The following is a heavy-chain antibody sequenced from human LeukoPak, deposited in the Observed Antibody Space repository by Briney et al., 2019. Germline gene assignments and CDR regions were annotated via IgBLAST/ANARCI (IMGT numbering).Heavy chain of an antibody. CDR2: ILYDGSNK. V-gene: IGHV3-30*02. J-gene: IGHJ3*02. CDR3: TKEGVRVGFLGLARGSGPHGAAFDI. D-gene: IGHD2-15*01. Sequence: PGGSLRVSCAASGFTFSSYGMHWVRQAPGKGLEWVAFILYDGSNKYYADSVRGRFTISRDNSKNTLYLQMNSLRAEDTAVYYCTKEGVRVGFLGLARGSGPHGAAFDIWGQGTMVTVSS. CDR1: GFTFSSYG.